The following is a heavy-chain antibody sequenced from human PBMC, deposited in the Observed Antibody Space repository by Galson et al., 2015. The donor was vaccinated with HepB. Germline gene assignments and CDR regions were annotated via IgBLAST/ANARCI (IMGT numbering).Heavy chain of an antibody. V-gene: IGHV3-30-3*01. CDR3: ARDSYSSSWWGYFDY. CDR2: ISYDGSNK. Sequence: SLRLSCAASGFTFSSYAMHWVRQAPGKGLEWVAVISYDGSNKYYADSVKGRFTISRDNSKNTLYLQMNSLRAEDTAVYYCARDSYSSSWWGYFDYWGQGTLVTVSS. D-gene: IGHD6-13*01. J-gene: IGHJ4*02. CDR1: GFTFSSYA.